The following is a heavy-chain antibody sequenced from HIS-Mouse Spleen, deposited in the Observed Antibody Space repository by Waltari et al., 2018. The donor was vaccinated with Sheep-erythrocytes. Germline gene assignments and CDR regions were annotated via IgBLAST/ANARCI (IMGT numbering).Heavy chain of an antibody. D-gene: IGHD3-3*01. J-gene: IGHJ4*02. Sequence: QLQLQESGPVLVKPSETLSLTCTVSGGSISSSIYYWGWRRQPPGKGLEWIGSIYYSGSTYYNPSLKSRVTISVDTSKNQFSLKLSSVTAADTAVYYCARDEGTYYDFWSGYPPSYYFDYWGQGTLVTVSS. V-gene: IGHV4-39*07. CDR2: IYYSGST. CDR1: GGSISSSIYY. CDR3: ARDEGTYYDFWSGYPPSYYFDY.